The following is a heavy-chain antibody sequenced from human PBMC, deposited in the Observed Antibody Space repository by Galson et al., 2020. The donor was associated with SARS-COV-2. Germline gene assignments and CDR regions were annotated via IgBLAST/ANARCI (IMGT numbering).Heavy chain of an antibody. CDR2: TYYTDTN. J-gene: IGHJ4*02. CDR3: ARQILTGYYSFYYFDF. CDR1: GGSISSSNYY. Sequence: SETLSLTCTVSGGSISSSNYYWGWVSQPPGEGLEWIGSTYYTDTNYYNPSLTSRVTMSVDTSRNQFSLKLSSVTAADTAVYYCARQILTGYYSFYYFDFWGQGTLVTVSS. V-gene: IGHV4-39*01. D-gene: IGHD3-9*01.